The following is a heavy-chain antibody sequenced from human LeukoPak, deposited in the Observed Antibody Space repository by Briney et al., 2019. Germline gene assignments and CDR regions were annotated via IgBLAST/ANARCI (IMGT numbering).Heavy chain of an antibody. J-gene: IGHJ4*02. Sequence: GGSLRLSCAASRFTFSIYWMSWVRQAPGKGLQGVANINQDGSEKYYVDSVKGRFIISRDNAKNSLYLQMNSLRAEDTAVYFCARDPSLVAPPYWGQGTLVTVSS. D-gene: IGHD2-8*02. CDR2: INQDGSEK. V-gene: IGHV3-7*01. CDR3: ARDPSLVAPPY. CDR1: RFTFSIYW.